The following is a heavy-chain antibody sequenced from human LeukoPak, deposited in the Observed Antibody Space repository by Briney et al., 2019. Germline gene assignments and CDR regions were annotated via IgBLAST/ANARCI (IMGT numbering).Heavy chain of an antibody. J-gene: IGHJ6*02. Sequence: PSETLSLTCTVSGYSISSGYYWGWIRQPPGKGLEWIGSIYHSGSTYYNPSLKSRVTISVDTSKNQFSLKLSSVTAADTAVYYCARDQWLVRRYYYGMDVWGQGTTVTVSS. D-gene: IGHD6-19*01. CDR3: ARDQWLVRRYYYGMDV. CDR1: GYSISSGYY. CDR2: IYHSGST. V-gene: IGHV4-38-2*02.